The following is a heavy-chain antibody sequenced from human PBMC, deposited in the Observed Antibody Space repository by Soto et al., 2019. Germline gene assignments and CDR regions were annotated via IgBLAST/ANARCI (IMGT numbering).Heavy chain of an antibody. J-gene: IGHJ6*03. D-gene: IGHD4-4*01. CDR1: GGTFSSYT. CDR3: ARDRGISNRHDYSNHGRNYHYYYMDV. CDR2: IIPILGIA. V-gene: IGHV1-69*04. Sequence: SVKVSCKASGGTFSSYTISWVRQAPGQGLEWMGRIIPILGIANYAQKFQGRVTITADKSTSTAYMELSSLRSEDTAVYYCARDRGISNRHDYSNHGRNYHYYYMDVWGKGTTVTVSS.